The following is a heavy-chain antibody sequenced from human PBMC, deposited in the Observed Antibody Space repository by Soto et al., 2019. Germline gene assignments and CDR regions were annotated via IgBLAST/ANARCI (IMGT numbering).Heavy chain of an antibody. CDR3: ATLYSSGWYYFDY. J-gene: IGHJ4*02. V-gene: IGHV1-24*01. CDR1: GYALTELS. D-gene: IGHD6-19*01. Sequence: GSVKVCLKVSGYALTELSMHLVRQAPGKGLEWMGGFDPEDGETIYAQKFQGRVTMTEDTSTDTAYMELSSLRSEDTAVYYCATLYSSGWYYFDYWGQGTMVTVSS. CDR2: FDPEDGET.